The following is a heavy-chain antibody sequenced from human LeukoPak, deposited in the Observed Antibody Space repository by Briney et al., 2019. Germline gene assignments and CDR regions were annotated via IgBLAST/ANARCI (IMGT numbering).Heavy chain of an antibody. Sequence: ASVKVSCKASGYTFTNYYMHWVRQAPGQGLEWVGMISPSGGSPTYAQKFQGRVSLTRDTSTSTIYVEVSSLRAEDTAVYYCARGTDYYYYYVMDVWGRGTTVTVSS. J-gene: IGHJ6*01. CDR3: ARGTDYYYYYVMDV. CDR2: ISPSGGSP. V-gene: IGHV1-46*01. CDR1: GYTFTNYY.